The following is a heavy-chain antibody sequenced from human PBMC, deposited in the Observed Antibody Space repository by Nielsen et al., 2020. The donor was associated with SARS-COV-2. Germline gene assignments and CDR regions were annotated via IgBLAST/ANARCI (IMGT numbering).Heavy chain of an antibody. D-gene: IGHD5-18*01. CDR1: GGSISSGDYY. V-gene: IGHV3-7*05. CDR3: ARSIRGYSYGDDY. J-gene: IGHJ4*02. Sequence: ETLSLTCTVSGGSISSGDYYWSWVRQAPGKGLEWVANIKQDGSEKYYVDSVKGRFTISRDNAKNSLYLQMNSLRAEDTAVYYCARSIRGYSYGDDYWGQGTLVTVSS. CDR2: IKQDGSEK.